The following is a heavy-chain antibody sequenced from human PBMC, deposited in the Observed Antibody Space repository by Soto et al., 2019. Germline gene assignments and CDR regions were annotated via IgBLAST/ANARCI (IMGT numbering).Heavy chain of an antibody. V-gene: IGHV5-10-1*01. J-gene: IGHJ5*02. CDR3: AYMVWGIPYWFDP. CDR2: IDPSDSYT. CDR1: GYSFTSYW. Sequence: ECLTICFTGCGYSFTSYWISLVRQMPGKGLEWMGSIDPSDSYTNYSPSFQGHVTISADKSISTDYLQWSSLKASDTAMYYCAYMVWGIPYWFDPWGQGTLVTVYS. D-gene: IGHD3-10*01.